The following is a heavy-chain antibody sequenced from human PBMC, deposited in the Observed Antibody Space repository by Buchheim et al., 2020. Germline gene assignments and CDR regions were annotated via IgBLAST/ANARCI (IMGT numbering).Heavy chain of an antibody. D-gene: IGHD6-13*01. J-gene: IGHJ4*02. V-gene: IGHV3-15*01. CDR1: GFTFSNAW. CDR2: IKSKTDGGTT. Sequence: EVQLVESGGGLVKPGGSLRLSCAASGFTFSNAWMSWVRQAPGKGLEWVGRIKSKTDGGTTDYAAPVQGRFTISSDDSKNTLYLQMNSLKTEDTAVYYCTTDAPSWYPMGTMGNDYWGQGTL. CDR3: TTDAPSWYPMGTMGNDY.